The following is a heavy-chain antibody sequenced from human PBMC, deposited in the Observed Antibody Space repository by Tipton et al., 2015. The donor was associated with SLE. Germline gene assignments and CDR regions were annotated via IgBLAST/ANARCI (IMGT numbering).Heavy chain of an antibody. Sequence: GSLRLSCAASGFTFSGSVIHWVRQASGKGLEWFARIRSKDNNYATAYAASVTGRFTISRDDSKNTAYLQMNSLKTEDTAVYHCAGYSGSSDASDIWGQGTRVTVSS. V-gene: IGHV3-73*01. CDR2: IRSKDNNYAT. CDR1: GFTFSGSV. CDR3: AGYSGSSDASDI. D-gene: IGHD1-26*01. J-gene: IGHJ3*02.